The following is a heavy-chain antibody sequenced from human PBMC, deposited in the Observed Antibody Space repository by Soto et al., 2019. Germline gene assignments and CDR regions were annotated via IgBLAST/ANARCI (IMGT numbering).Heavy chain of an antibody. D-gene: IGHD2-8*01. CDR1: GYNFTHRW. CDR2: IYPLDSYT. Sequence: GESLKISCQASGYNFTHRWIAWVRQMPGKGLEWLGVIYPLDSYTKYSPSFEGQVTMSVDKSVNTASLLLNSLKASDTAIYFCARPAKYCTSGRCLGDYYFYGMDLWGQGTMVTVSS. V-gene: IGHV5-51*01. CDR3: ARPAKYCTSGRCLGDYYFYGMDL. J-gene: IGHJ6*02.